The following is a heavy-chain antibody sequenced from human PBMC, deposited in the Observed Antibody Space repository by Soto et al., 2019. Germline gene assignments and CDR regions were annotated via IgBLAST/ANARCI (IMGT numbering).Heavy chain of an antibody. V-gene: IGHV4-34*01. J-gene: IGHJ4*02. CDR1: GGSFSGYY. Sequence: PSETLSLTCAVYGGSFSGYYWSWIRQPPGKGLEWIGEINHSGSTNYNPSLKSRVTISVDTSKNQFSLKLSSVTAADTAVYYCARVALYYDLWSGSSGGDFDDWGQGTLVTVSS. D-gene: IGHD3-3*01. CDR2: INHSGST. CDR3: ARVALYYDLWSGSSGGDFDD.